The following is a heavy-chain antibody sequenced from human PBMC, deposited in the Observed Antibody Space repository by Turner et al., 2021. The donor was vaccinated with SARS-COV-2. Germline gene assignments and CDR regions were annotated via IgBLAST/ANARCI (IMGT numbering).Heavy chain of an antibody. V-gene: IGHV1-2*07. J-gene: IGHJ4*02. D-gene: IGHD6-6*01. Sequence: QVQLVQSGAEVKKPGAPDKVSCKASAYTFTAYYRYWVRQAPGQGLGWMGWINPNSGGTNCAHKFQGRVTMTRDTSISTAYMELSRLRSDDTAVYYCAGVSSLSYYFDYWGQGTLVTVSS. CDR3: AGVSSLSYYFDY. CDR2: INPNSGGT. CDR1: AYTFTAYY.